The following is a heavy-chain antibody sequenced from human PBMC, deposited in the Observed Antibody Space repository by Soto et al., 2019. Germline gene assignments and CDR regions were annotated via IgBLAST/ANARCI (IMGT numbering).Heavy chain of an antibody. J-gene: IGHJ6*02. CDR1: GFTFSSHA. V-gene: IGHV3-48*02. CDR2: ISSTSSTK. CDR3: ARRITMVRGPYYYYGLDV. Sequence: GGSLRLSCAASGFTFSSHAMNWVRQAPGKGLEWVSFISSTSSTKNYADSVKGRFTISRDNAKNSLYLQMSSLRDEDTAVYYCARRITMVRGPYYYYGLDVWRQGTTATVSS. D-gene: IGHD3-10*01.